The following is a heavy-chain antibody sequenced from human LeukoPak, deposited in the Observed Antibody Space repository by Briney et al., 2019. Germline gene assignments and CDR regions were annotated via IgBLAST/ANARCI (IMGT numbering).Heavy chain of an antibody. CDR1: GGSVSSGSYY. D-gene: IGHD4-4*01. CDR3: ARGYSNYDD. CDR2: IYYSGST. V-gene: IGHV4-61*01. Sequence: PSETLSLTCTVSGGSVSSGSYYWSWIRQPPGKGLEWIGYIYYSGSTNYNPSLKSRVTISVDTSKNQFSLKLSSVTAADTAVYYCARGYSNYDDWGQGTLVTVSS. J-gene: IGHJ4*02.